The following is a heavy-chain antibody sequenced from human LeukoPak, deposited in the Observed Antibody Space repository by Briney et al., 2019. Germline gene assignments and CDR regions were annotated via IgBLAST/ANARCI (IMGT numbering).Heavy chain of an antibody. V-gene: IGHV4-59*08. CDR2: IYYSGST. CDR1: GGSISSYY. J-gene: IGHJ6*03. Sequence: SETLSLTCTVSGGSISSYYWSWIRQPPGKGLEWIGYIYYSGSTNYNPSLKSRVTISVDTSKNQFSLKLSSVTAADTAVYYCARLGGGYYYYYMDVWGKGTTVTVSS. CDR3: ARLGGGYYYYYMDV. D-gene: IGHD3-16*01.